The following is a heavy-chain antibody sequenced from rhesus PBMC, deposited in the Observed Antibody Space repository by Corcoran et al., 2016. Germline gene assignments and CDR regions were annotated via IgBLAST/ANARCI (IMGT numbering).Heavy chain of an antibody. D-gene: IGHD6-25*01. CDR2: ITYRWST. J-gene: IGHJ4*01. CDR3: ASLAAAGY. CDR1: GGSISSGYYY. Sequence: QVQLQESGPGLVKPSETLSLTCAVSGGSISSGYYYWSWIRQPPVKGLEWIGYITYRWSTSYNPSLKSRVTISRGTSKNQFSLKLSSVTAADTAGYYCASLAAAGYWGQGVLVTVSS. V-gene: IGHV4-122*02.